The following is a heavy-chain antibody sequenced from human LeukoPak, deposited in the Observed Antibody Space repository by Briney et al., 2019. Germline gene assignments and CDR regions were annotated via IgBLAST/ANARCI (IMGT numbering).Heavy chain of an antibody. D-gene: IGHD6-13*01. CDR3: ARGGQAAAGNNWFDP. J-gene: IGHJ5*02. CDR1: GGSFSGYY. Sequence: SETLSLTCAVYGGSFSGYYWSWIRQPPGKGLEWIGEINHSGSTNYNPSLKSRVTISVDTSKNQFSLKLSSVTAADTAVYYCARGGQAAAGNNWFDPWGQGTLVTVSS. V-gene: IGHV4-34*01. CDR2: INHSGST.